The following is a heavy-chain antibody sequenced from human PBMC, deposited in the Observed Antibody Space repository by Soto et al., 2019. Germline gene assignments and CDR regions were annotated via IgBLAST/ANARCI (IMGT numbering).Heavy chain of an antibody. Sequence: SETLSLTCTVSGSSISSYYWSWIRQPPGKGLEWIGYIYYSGSTNYNPSLKSRVTISVDTSKNQFSLKLSSVTAADTAVYYCARHSGTQLWPNFDYWGQGTLVTVSS. V-gene: IGHV4-59*08. CDR1: GSSISSYY. J-gene: IGHJ4*02. CDR2: IYYSGST. D-gene: IGHD5-18*01. CDR3: ARHSGTQLWPNFDY.